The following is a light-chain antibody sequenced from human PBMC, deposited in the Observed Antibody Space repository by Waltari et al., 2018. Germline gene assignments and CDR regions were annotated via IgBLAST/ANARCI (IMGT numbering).Light chain of an antibody. Sequence: SCRASQSIGRSLVWYQQKPGQAPRLLIYDVSRRATGIPDRFRGSGYGTDFSLTISRLEPEDFAVYYCQKYERLPATFGQGTTVEIK. CDR1: QSIGRS. V-gene: IGKV3-20*01. CDR3: QKYERLPAT. J-gene: IGKJ1*01. CDR2: DVS.